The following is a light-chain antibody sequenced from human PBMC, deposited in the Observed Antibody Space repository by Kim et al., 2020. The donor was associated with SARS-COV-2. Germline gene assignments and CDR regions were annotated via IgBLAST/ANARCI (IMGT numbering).Light chain of an antibody. V-gene: IGKV1-5*01. CDR3: QQYNSYPGT. J-gene: IGKJ2*01. Sequence: SASVGDRVTITCRASQSISSLLDWYQQKPGKAPKLLIYDASSLESGVPSRFSGSGSGTEFTLTISSLQPDDFATYYCQQYNSYPGTFGQGTKLEIK. CDR1: QSISSL. CDR2: DAS.